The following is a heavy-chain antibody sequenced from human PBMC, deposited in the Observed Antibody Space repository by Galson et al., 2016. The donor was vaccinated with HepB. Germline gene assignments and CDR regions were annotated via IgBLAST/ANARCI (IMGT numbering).Heavy chain of an antibody. CDR3: ARVIPYCSGGTCYPENYYFYGRDV. Sequence: SLRLSCAASGFTFGTYAMSWVRKAPGKGLEWVSGISGSGGTTIYADSEKGRFTISRDNSKSTVYLQMNSLRADDTAVYYCARVIPYCSGGTCYPENYYFYGRDVWGQGTTVTVSS. CDR1: GFTFGTYA. CDR2: ISGSGGTT. J-gene: IGHJ6*02. D-gene: IGHD2-15*01. V-gene: IGHV3-23*01.